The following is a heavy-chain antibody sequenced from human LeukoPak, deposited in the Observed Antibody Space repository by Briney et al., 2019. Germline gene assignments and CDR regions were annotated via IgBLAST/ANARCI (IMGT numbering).Heavy chain of an antibody. Sequence: PSETLSLTCTVSGGSISHFYWSWIRQFPGKGLEWIGYFSNSGTTNYNPSLKSRVTISVETSRKQFSLKLTSLTAADTAVYYCARHQFYFDSGRSSPETFWFDPWGQGTLVIVSS. V-gene: IGHV4-59*08. CDR3: ARHQFYFDSGRSSPETFWFDP. J-gene: IGHJ5*02. CDR1: GGSISHFY. D-gene: IGHD3-10*01. CDR2: FSNSGTT.